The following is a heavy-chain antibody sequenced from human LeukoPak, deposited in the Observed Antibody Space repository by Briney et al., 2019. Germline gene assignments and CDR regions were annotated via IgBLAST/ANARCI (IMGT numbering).Heavy chain of an antibody. CDR1: GFTFSSYG. V-gene: IGHV3-33*01. J-gene: IGHJ3*02. CDR3: ARDRDLEPAIDAFDI. D-gene: IGHD1-1*01. CDR2: IRYDGSNK. Sequence: GRSLRLSCAASGFTFSSYGMPWVRQAPGKGLEWVAVIRYDGSNKYYADSVKGRFTISRDNSKNTLYLQMNSLRAEDTAVYYCARDRDLEPAIDAFDIWGQGTMVTVSS.